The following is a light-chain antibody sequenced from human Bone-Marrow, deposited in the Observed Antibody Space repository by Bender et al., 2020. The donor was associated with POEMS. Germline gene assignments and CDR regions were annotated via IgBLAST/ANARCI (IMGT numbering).Light chain of an antibody. CDR2: GKN. Sequence: SSELTQDPAVSVALGQTVRITCRGDSLSSYYASWHQQKPGQAPVLVIYGKNNRRSEVPDRFSGASSGNTSSLPVTGGQAEDEADYYCNSRGIGDHVVFGGGTRLTVL. J-gene: IGLJ2*01. CDR3: NSRGIGDHVV. V-gene: IGLV3-19*01. CDR1: SLSSYY.